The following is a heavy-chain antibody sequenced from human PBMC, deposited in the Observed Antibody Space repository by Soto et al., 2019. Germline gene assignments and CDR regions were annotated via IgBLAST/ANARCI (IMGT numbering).Heavy chain of an antibody. Sequence: QLQLQESGPGLVKPSETLSLTCTVSGDSVSSDSYYWSWIRQPPGKRLEWIGYISHSGSNSYNPSLQSRVSMSIDTSKNQFFLELSSVTAADTAIYYCAREGGVLRLSNWLDPWGQGTLVTVSA. CDR2: ISHSGSN. J-gene: IGHJ5*02. CDR1: GDSVSSDSYY. D-gene: IGHD3-3*01. V-gene: IGHV4-61*01. CDR3: AREGGVLRLSNWLDP.